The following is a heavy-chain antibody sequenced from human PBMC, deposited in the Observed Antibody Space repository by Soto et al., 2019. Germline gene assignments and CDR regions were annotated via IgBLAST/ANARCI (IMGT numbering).Heavy chain of an antibody. Sequence: SVKVSCKASGYTFTGYYMHWVRQAPGQGLEWIGWIVVGSGNTNYAQKFQERVTITRDMSTSTAYMELSSLRSEDTAVYYCAADGRPPSGMDVWGQGTTVTVSS. V-gene: IGHV1-58*02. CDR3: AADGRPPSGMDV. CDR1: GYTFTGYY. CDR2: IVVGSGNT. J-gene: IGHJ6*02.